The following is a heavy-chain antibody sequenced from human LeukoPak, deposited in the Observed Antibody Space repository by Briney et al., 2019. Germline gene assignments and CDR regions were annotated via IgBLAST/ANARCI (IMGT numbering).Heavy chain of an antibody. D-gene: IGHD3-22*01. V-gene: IGHV1-69*04. J-gene: IGHJ4*02. Sequence: GASVKVSCKASGGTFSSYAISWVRQAPGQGLEWMGRIIPILGIANYAQKFQGRVTITADKSTSTAYMELSSQRSEDTAVYYCAREFYDSSGYYPPYFDHWGQGTLVTVSS. CDR3: AREFYDSSGYYPPYFDH. CDR1: GGTFSSYA. CDR2: IIPILGIA.